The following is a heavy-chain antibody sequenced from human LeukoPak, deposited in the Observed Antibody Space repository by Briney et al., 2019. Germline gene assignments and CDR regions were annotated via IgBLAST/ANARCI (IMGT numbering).Heavy chain of an antibody. CDR3: AREGSGSPRFGP. V-gene: IGHV4-59*01. CDR2: IYYSGST. CDR1: GVSISSYY. Sequence: PSETLSLTCTVSGVSISSYYWSWLRQPPGKGLEGVGYIYYSGSTNYNPSLKSRVTISVDTSKNQFSLKLSSVTAADTAVYYCAREGSGSPRFGPWGQGTLVTVSS. J-gene: IGHJ5*02. D-gene: IGHD3-10*01.